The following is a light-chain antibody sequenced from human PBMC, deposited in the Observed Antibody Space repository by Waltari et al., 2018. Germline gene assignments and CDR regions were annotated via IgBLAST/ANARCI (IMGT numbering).Light chain of an antibody. CDR1: SSDIGANYAF. Sequence: QSALTQPRSVSGSPGQSVTISCTGTSSDIGANYAFVSWYQQPPAKAPKPVIYDVSVRPLGVPGRFSGSKSGNTASLTISGLQSEDEAEYYCCPYAGSHVLLGGGTKLTVL. CDR3: CPYAGSHVL. J-gene: IGLJ2*01. CDR2: DVS. V-gene: IGLV2-11*01.